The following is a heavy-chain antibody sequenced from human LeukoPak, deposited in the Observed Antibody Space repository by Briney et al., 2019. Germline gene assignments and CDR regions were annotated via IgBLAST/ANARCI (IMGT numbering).Heavy chain of an antibody. J-gene: IGHJ3*02. D-gene: IGHD3-22*01. CDR3: AKVFSFSTYYYDSSGYYPDAFDI. CDR1: RFTFSSYA. Sequence: GGSLRLSCAASRFTFSSYAMSWVRQAPGKGLEWVSAISGSGGSTYYADSVKGRFTISRDNSKNTLYLQMNSLRAEDTAVYYCAKVFSFSTYYYDSSGYYPDAFDIWGQGTMVTVSS. V-gene: IGHV3-23*01. CDR2: ISGSGGST.